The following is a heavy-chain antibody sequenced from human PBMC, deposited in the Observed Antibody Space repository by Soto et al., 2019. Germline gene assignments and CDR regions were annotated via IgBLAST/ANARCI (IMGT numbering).Heavy chain of an antibody. Sequence: GGSLRLSCAASGFTFSSYGMHWVRQAPGKGLEWVAVISYDGSNKYYADSVKGRFTISRDNSKNTLYLQMNSLRAEDTAVYYCAKAAAMHVALDYWGQGTLVTVSS. CDR3: AKAAAMHVALDY. CDR1: GFTFSSYG. V-gene: IGHV3-30*18. D-gene: IGHD2-2*01. J-gene: IGHJ4*02. CDR2: ISYDGSNK.